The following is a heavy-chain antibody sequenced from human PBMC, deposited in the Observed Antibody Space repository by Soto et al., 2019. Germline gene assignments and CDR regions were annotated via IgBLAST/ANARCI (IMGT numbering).Heavy chain of an antibody. V-gene: IGHV4-30-4*01. CDR1: GGSISSGDYY. CDR2: IYYSGST. D-gene: IGHD1-26*01. CDR3: AREAGSYHNALDY. Sequence: QVQLQESGPGLVKPSQTLSLTCTVSGGSISSGDYYWSWIRQPPGKGLEWIGYIYYSGSTYYNPSPKRRVTISVDTSKNTYSLKLSSVTAADTAVYYCAREAGSYHNALDYWGQGTLVTVSS. J-gene: IGHJ4*02.